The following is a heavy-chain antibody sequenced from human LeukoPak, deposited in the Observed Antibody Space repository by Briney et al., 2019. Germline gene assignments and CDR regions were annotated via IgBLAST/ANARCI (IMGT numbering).Heavy chain of an antibody. D-gene: IGHD3-10*01. CDR3: ARAPTYYYGSGSYQPNWFDP. CDR1: GGSISSGGYS. Sequence: PSQTLSLTCAVSGGSISSGGYSWSWIRQPPGKGLEWIGYIYHSGSTYYNPSLKSRVTISVDRSKNQFSLKLSSVTAADTAVYYCARAPTYYYGSGSYQPNWFDPWGQGTLVTVSS. J-gene: IGHJ5*02. V-gene: IGHV4-30-2*01. CDR2: IYHSGST.